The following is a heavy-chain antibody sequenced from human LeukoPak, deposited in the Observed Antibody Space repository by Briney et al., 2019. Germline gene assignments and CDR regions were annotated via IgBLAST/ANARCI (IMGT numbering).Heavy chain of an antibody. CDR1: GFTFSSYA. CDR2: ISGSGGSA. J-gene: IGHJ4*02. Sequence: GGSLRLSCAASGFTFSSYAMNWVRQAPGKGLEWVSLISGSGGSAYYADSVKGRFTVSRDNSKNTLYLQMNSLRAEDTAVYYCAKSNLKYHFDSWGQGTLVTVSS. V-gene: IGHV3-23*01. D-gene: IGHD6-6*01. CDR3: AKSNLKYHFDS.